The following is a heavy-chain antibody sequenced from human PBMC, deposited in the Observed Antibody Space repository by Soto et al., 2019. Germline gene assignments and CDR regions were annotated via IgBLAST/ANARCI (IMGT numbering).Heavy chain of an antibody. V-gene: IGHV5-51*01. CDR2: IYPDDSDI. Sequence: GESLKISCQGSGYRFTTYWIAWVRQMPGKGLEWVGIIYPDDSDIKYSPSFQGQVTISADRSDSTAYLQWRSLKASDTAMYFCARHFDSSGYYPDYWGQGTQVTVSS. CDR3: ARHFDSSGYYPDY. D-gene: IGHD3-22*01. J-gene: IGHJ4*02. CDR1: GYRFTTYW.